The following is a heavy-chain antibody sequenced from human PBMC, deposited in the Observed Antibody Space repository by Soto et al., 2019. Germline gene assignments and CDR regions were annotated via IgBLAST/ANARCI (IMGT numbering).Heavy chain of an antibody. CDR1: GYTFTSYG. V-gene: IGHV1-18*01. CDR3: ARSSGTYPPSRYYYGLDV. J-gene: IGHJ6*02. D-gene: IGHD1-26*01. CDR2: ISAYNGDT. Sequence: ASVKVSCKASGYTFTSYGFSWVRQAPGQGLEWMGWISAYNGDTNYPQKFQARVTMTTDTSTSTAYLDLRSLRSDDTAVYYCARSSGTYPPSRYYYGLDVWGQGTTVTLSS.